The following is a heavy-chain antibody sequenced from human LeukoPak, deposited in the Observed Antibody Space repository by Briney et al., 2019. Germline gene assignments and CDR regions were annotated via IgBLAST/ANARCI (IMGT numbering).Heavy chain of an antibody. V-gene: IGHV1-18*01. J-gene: IGHJ3*02. CDR3: ARDRMWELPPDAFDI. D-gene: IGHD1-26*01. CDR1: GYTFTSYG. CDR2: ISAYNGNT. Sequence: SVKVSCKASGYTFTSYGISWVRQAPGQGLEWMGWISAYNGNTNYAQKLQGRVTMTTDTSTSTAYMELRSLRSDDTAVYYCARDRMWELPPDAFDIWGQGTMVTVSS.